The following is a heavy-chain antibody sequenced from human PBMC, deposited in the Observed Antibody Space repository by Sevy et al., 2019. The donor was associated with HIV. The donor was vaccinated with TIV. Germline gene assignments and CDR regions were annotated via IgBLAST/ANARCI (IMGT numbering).Heavy chain of an antibody. Sequence: GGSLRLSCAASGFIFSDYTLHRVRQAPRTGLEWVAVISYDRSFTYYADSVEGRFTISRDNSKNTLFLQMNSLRHEDTAVYYCARSQSSSWHYFDYWGQGTLVTVSS. V-gene: IGHV3-30*04. J-gene: IGHJ4*02. CDR2: ISYDRSFT. CDR1: GFIFSDYT. CDR3: ARSQSSSWHYFDY. D-gene: IGHD6-13*01.